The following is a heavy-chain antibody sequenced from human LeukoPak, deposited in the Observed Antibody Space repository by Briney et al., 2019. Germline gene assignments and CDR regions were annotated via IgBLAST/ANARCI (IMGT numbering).Heavy chain of an antibody. CDR1: GFTFSSYA. V-gene: IGHV3-23*01. Sequence: GASLRLSCAASGFTFSSYAMSWVRQAPGKRLEWVSAISGSGGSTYYADSVKGRFTISRDNSKNTLYLQMNSLRAEDTAVYYCAKDRESLRFLEWLSRYYFDYWGQGTLVTASS. CDR3: AKDRESLRFLEWLSRYYFDY. D-gene: IGHD3-3*01. J-gene: IGHJ4*02. CDR2: ISGSGGST.